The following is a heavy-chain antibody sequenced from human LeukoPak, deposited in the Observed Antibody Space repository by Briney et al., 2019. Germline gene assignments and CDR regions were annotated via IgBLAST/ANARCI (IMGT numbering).Heavy chain of an antibody. D-gene: IGHD3-22*01. V-gene: IGHV1-2*02. CDR1: GYTFSSYD. CDR2: INPNSGAI. J-gene: IGHJ4*02. Sequence: ASVKVSCKASGYTFSSYDINWVRQAPGQGLEWMGWINPNSGAIHYAQKFQGRVTTTRDTSIRTAYMELSRLTSDDTAVYYCATDDSSGFYLGAVNYWGQGTRVTVSS. CDR3: ATDDSSGFYLGAVNY.